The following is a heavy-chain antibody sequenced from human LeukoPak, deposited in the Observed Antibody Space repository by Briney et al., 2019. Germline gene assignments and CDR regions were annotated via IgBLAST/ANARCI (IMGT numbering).Heavy chain of an antibody. V-gene: IGHV3-23*01. CDR3: ARDGSWGDYQFYFYMDV. Sequence: GGSLRLSCEASGFTFRSFAMSWVRQAPGKGLEWLSGISASGHYIYYADSVKGRFTISRDNSKNTLYIEINSLRAEDTAVYYCARDGSWGDYQFYFYMDVWGEGTTVTVSS. J-gene: IGHJ6*03. CDR2: ISASGHYI. CDR1: GFTFRSFA. D-gene: IGHD2-2*01.